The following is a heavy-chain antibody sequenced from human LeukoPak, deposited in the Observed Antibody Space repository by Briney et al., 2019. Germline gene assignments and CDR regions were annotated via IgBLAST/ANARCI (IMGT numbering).Heavy chain of an antibody. V-gene: IGHV4-61*08. D-gene: IGHD5-18*01. Sequence: SQTLSLTCTVSGDSISSRDYYWSWIRQPPGKGLEWIGYIYYSGSTNYNPSLKSRVTISVDTSKNQFSLKLSSVTAADTAVYYCARLLLGTAMNWGQGTLVTVSS. J-gene: IGHJ4*02. CDR3: ARLLLGTAMN. CDR1: GDSISSRDYY. CDR2: IYYSGST.